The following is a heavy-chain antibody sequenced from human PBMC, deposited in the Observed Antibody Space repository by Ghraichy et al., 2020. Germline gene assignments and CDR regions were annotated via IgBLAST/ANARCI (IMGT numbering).Heavy chain of an antibody. CDR2: INHSGST. CDR3: ARGDFWTSHWFDP. D-gene: IGHD3/OR15-3a*01. J-gene: IGHJ5*02. CDR1: GGSFSGYY. Sequence: SETLSLTCAVYGGSFSGYYWSWIRQPPGKGLEWIGEINHSGSTNYNPSLKSRVTISVDTSKNQFSLKLSSVTAADTAVYYCARGDFWTSHWFDPWGQGTLVTVSS. V-gene: IGHV4-34*01.